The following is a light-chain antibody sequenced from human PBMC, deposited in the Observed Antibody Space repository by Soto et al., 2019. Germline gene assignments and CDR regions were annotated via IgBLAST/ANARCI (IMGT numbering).Light chain of an antibody. CDR3: QQYNNWPPIT. CDR2: AAS. CDR1: QSVGSN. J-gene: IGKJ5*01. Sequence: EMGMTPSPSTLSVSPGERAPLSLTASQSVGSNLAWYQQKPGQAPRLLIYAASTRATGIPARFSGSGSGTEFTLTISSLQSEDFAVYYCQQYNNWPPITFGQGTRLEI. V-gene: IGKV3-15*01.